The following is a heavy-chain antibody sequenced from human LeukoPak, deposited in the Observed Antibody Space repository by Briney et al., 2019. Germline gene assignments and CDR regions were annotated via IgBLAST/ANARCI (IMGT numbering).Heavy chain of an antibody. D-gene: IGHD3-10*01. CDR2: IYHSGST. V-gene: IGHV4-30-2*01. CDR3: ARGGWFGELI. CDR1: GGSISIGGYS. Sequence: SETLSLTCAVSGGSISIGGYSWSWIRQPPGKGLEWIGYIYHSGSTYYNPSLKSRVTISVDRSKNQFSLKLSSVTAADTAVYYCARGGWFGELIWGQGTLVTVSS. J-gene: IGHJ4*02.